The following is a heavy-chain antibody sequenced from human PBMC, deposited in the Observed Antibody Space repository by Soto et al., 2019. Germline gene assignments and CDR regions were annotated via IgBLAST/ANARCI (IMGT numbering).Heavy chain of an antibody. CDR1: GFTFSSYG. V-gene: IGHV3-30*18. D-gene: IGHD3-10*01. Sequence: GGSLRLSCAASGFTFSSYGMHWVRQAPGKGLEWVAVISYDGSNKYYADSVKGRLTISRDNSKNTLYLQMNSLRAEDTAVYYCAKDSYYGSGSYYYYYGMDVWGQGTTVTVSS. CDR2: ISYDGSNK. CDR3: AKDSYYGSGSYYYYYGMDV. J-gene: IGHJ6*02.